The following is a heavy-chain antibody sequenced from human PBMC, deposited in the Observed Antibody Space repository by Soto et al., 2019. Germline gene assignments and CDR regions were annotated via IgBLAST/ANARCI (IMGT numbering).Heavy chain of an antibody. V-gene: IGHV4-34*01. CDR3: ARGRRNFWSGYYPFDY. Sequence: QVQLQQWGAGLLKPSETLSLTCAVYGGSFSGYYWSWIRQPPGKGLECIGEINHSGSTNYNPSLNIRVTISVDTSKNQFSLKLSSVTAADTAVYYCARGRRNFWSGYYPFDYWGQGTLVTVSS. CDR2: INHSGST. J-gene: IGHJ4*02. D-gene: IGHD3-3*01. CDR1: GGSFSGYY.